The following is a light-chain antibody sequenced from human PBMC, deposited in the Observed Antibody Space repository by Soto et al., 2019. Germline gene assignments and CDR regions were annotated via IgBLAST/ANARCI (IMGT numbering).Light chain of an antibody. Sequence: PGERATLSCRASQRVSSYLAWYQQKPGQAPRLLIYDASNRATGIPARFSGSGSGTDFTLTISSLEPEDFAVYYCQQRSNWPRLTFGGGTKVEIK. CDR1: QRVSSY. CDR3: QQRSNWPRLT. CDR2: DAS. V-gene: IGKV3-11*01. J-gene: IGKJ4*01.